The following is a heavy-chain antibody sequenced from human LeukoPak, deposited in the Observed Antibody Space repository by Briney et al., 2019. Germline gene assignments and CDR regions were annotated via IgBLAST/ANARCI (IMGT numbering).Heavy chain of an antibody. CDR3: ARGFGRIDY. V-gene: IGHV4-34*01. Sequence: SSETLSLTCAVYGGSFSGYYWSWIRQPPGKGLEWIGEINHSGSTNYNPSLKSRVTISVGTSKNQFSLKLSSVTAADTAVYYCARGFGRIDYWGQGTLVTVSS. D-gene: IGHD1-14*01. J-gene: IGHJ4*02. CDR2: INHSGST. CDR1: GGSFSGYY.